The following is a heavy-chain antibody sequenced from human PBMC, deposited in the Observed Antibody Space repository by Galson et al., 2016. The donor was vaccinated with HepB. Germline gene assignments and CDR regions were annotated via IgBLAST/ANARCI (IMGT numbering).Heavy chain of an antibody. V-gene: IGHV3-15*07. CDR2: IKSKIDGGTA. Sequence: SLRLSCAASGFTLTNAWLNWVRQAPGRGLEGVGRIKSKIDGGTADYAAPVKGRFTISGDDSKNTLYLQMTSLKTEDTAVYYCTTVLPTASMSSWYDWGFDSWRQGTLVTVSS. CDR1: GFTLTNAW. D-gene: IGHD6-19*01. CDR3: TTVLPTASMSSWYDWGFDS. J-gene: IGHJ4*02.